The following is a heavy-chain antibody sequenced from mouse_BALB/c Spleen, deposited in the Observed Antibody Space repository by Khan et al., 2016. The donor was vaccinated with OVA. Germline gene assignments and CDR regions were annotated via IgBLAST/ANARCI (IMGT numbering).Heavy chain of an antibody. J-gene: IGHJ3*01. CDR1: GFSISNYG. CDR3: ARAFYNGAWFAY. D-gene: IGHD1-3*01. V-gene: IGHV2-9*02. CDR2: IWAGGST. Sequence: VELVESGPGLVAPSQTLSITCTVSGFSISNYGVHWVRQSPGKGLEWLGVIWAGGSTNHNSALMSRLSITKDNSKNQVFLKMNSLQTDDTAIYYCARAFYNGAWFAYWGQGTLVTVSA.